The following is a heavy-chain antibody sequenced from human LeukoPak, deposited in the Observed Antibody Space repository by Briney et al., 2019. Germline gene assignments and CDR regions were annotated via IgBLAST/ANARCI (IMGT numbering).Heavy chain of an antibody. CDR2: ISSSGSTI. CDR3: ARDIEPDGYNSGPFDY. J-gene: IGHJ4*02. D-gene: IGHD5-24*01. V-gene: IGHV3-11*04. Sequence: TGGSLRLSCAASRFTFSDYYMSWMRQAPGKGLEWVSYISSSGSTIYYADSVKGRFTISRDNAKNSLYLQMNSLRAEDTAVYYCARDIEPDGYNSGPFDYWGQGTLVTVSS. CDR1: RFTFSDYY.